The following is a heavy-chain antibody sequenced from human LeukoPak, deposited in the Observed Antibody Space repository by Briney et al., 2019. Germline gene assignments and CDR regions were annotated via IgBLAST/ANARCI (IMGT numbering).Heavy chain of an antibody. Sequence: PSETLSLTCAVYGGSFSGYYWSWIRQPPGKGLEWIGEINHSGSTNYNPSLKSRVTISVDTSKNQFSLKLSSVTAADTAVYYCARDNYYDTSGYSFDYWGQGTLVTVSS. V-gene: IGHV4-34*01. CDR2: INHSGST. CDR1: GGSFSGYY. D-gene: IGHD3-22*01. CDR3: ARDNYYDTSGYSFDY. J-gene: IGHJ4*02.